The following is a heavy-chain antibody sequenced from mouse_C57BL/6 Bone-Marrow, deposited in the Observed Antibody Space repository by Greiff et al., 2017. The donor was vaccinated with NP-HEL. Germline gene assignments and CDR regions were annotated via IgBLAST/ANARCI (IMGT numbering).Heavy chain of an antibody. Sequence: EVKLVESGGDLVKPGGSLKLSCAASGFTFSSYGMSWVRQTPDKRLEWVATISSGGSYTYYPASVKGRFTISRDNAKNTLYLQRSSLKSEDTAMYYCASYYYGSSPWFAYWGQGTLVTVSA. D-gene: IGHD1-1*01. CDR1: GFTFSSYG. CDR3: ASYYYGSSPWFAY. V-gene: IGHV5-6*02. CDR2: ISSGGSYT. J-gene: IGHJ3*01.